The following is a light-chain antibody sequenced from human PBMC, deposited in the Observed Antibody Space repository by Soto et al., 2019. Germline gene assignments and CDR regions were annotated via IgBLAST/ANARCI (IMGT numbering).Light chain of an antibody. J-gene: IGKJ5*01. Sequence: VVLTQSTVTLSLSPGERATLSCRASQSVISYLAWYQQRPGQAPRLLIYDASNRATGIPARFSGSGSGTDFTLTIDNLEPEDFAIYYCQQRNNWPPITFGQGTRLEVK. CDR3: QQRNNWPPIT. CDR2: DAS. V-gene: IGKV3-11*01. CDR1: QSVISY.